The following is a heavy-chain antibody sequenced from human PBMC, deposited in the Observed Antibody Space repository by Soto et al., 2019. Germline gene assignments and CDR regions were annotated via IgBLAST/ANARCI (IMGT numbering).Heavy chain of an antibody. CDR1: GGYLRGYY. CDR2: INHRGSS. J-gene: IGHJ6*02. Sequence: WETLSLTCAVCGGYLRGYYWSWIRQSPGKGLEWIGEINHRGSSDYNPLIKSRVTISIDASKNQFSLELSSVTAADTAIYYRARYDNNYALYGVDVWGHGTVVTVSS. CDR3: ARYDNNYALYGVDV. D-gene: IGHD3-16*01. V-gene: IGHV4-34*01.